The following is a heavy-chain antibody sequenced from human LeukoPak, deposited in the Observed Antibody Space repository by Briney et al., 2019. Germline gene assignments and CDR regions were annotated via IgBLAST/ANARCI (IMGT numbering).Heavy chain of an antibody. J-gene: IGHJ3*02. CDR2: ISSSSSTI. CDR1: GFTFSSYE. Sequence: GGSLRLSCAASGFTFSSYEMNWVRQAPGKGLEWVSYISSSSSTIYYADSVKGRFTISRDNAKNSLYLQMNSLRAEDTAVYYCARDGTYSSSADAFDIWGQGTMVTVSS. CDR3: ARDGTYSSSADAFDI. V-gene: IGHV3-48*01. D-gene: IGHD6-13*01.